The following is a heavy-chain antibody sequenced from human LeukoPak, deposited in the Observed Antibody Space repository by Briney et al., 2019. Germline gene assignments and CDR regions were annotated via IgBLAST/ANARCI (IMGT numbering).Heavy chain of an antibody. CDR1: GYTFSSYA. D-gene: IGHD1-26*01. V-gene: IGHV1-3*01. CDR3: ARDLSGMVAANYFDY. CDR2: INAGNGNT. J-gene: IGHJ4*02. Sequence: ASVKVSCKASGYTFSSYALHWVRQAPGQRLEWMGWINAGNGNTKYSQKFQGRVTITRDTSASTAYMELSSLRSEDTAVYYCARDLSGMVAANYFDYWGQGTLVTVSS.